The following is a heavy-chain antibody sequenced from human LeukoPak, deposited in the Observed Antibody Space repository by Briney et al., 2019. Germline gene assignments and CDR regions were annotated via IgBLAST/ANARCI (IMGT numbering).Heavy chain of an antibody. D-gene: IGHD3-10*01. CDR2: INPNSGGT. CDR1: RYTFTGYY. J-gene: IGHJ4*02. V-gene: IGHV1-2*02. CDR3: ARSHSYYGSGSYSVY. Sequence: ASVKVSCKASRYTFTGYYMHWVRQAPGQGLEWMGWINPNSGGTNYAQKFQGRVTMTRDTSISTAYMELSRLRSDDTAVYYCARSHSYYGSGSYSVYWGQGTLVTASS.